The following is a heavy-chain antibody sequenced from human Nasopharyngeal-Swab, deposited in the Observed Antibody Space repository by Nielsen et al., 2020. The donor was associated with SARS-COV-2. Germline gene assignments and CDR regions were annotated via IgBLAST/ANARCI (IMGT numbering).Heavy chain of an antibody. Sequence: ASVTVSCRASGYTFTSYYMHWVRQPPGQGLEWMGIINPSGGSTSYAQTFHGRVTMTRDTSTSTVYMELSSLRSEDTAVYYCAREGEPVGFFYYGMDVWGQGTTVTVSS. V-gene: IGHV1-46*01. CDR3: AREGEPVGFFYYGMDV. CDR2: INPSGGST. CDR1: GYTFTSYY. J-gene: IGHJ6*02. D-gene: IGHD1-14*01.